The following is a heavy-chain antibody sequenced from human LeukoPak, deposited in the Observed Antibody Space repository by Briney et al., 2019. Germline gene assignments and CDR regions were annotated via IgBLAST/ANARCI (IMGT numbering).Heavy chain of an antibody. Sequence: ASVKVSCKASGYTFTSYGISWVRQAPGQGLEWMGWINPNSGGTNYAQKFQGRVTMTRDTSISTAYMELSRLRSDDTAVYYCAGLPITMVREGFDPWGQGTLVTVSS. D-gene: IGHD3-10*01. V-gene: IGHV1-2*02. J-gene: IGHJ5*02. CDR1: GYTFTSYG. CDR3: AGLPITMVREGFDP. CDR2: INPNSGGT.